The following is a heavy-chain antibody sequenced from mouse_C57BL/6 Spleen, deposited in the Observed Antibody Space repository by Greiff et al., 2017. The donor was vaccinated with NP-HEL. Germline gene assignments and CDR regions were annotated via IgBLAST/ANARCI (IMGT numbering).Heavy chain of an antibody. CDR1: GYSITSGYY. CDR2: ISYDGSN. CDR3: ARNFRNWYFDG. J-gene: IGHJ1*03. V-gene: IGHV3-6*01. Sequence: ESGPGLVKPSQSLSLTCSVTGYSITSGYYWNWIRQFPGNKLEWMGYISYDGSNNYNPSLKNRISITRDTSKNQFFLKLNSVTTEDTATYYCARNFRNWYFDGWGTGTTVTVSS.